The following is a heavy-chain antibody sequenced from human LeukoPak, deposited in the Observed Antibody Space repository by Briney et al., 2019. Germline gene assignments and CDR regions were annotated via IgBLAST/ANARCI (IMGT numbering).Heavy chain of an antibody. CDR2: INHSGST. CDR1: GGSFSGYY. J-gene: IGHJ4*02. D-gene: IGHD6-13*01. V-gene: IGHV4-34*01. CDR3: ARGHQAAAAAQDY. Sequence: PSETLSLTCAVYGGSFSGYYWSWIRQPPGKGLEWIGEINHSGSTNYNPSLKSRVTISVDTSKNQFSLKLSSVTAADTAVYYSARGHQAAAAAQDYWGQGTLVTVSS.